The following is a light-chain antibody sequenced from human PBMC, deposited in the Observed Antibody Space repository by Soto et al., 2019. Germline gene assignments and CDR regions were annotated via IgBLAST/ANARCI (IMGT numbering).Light chain of an antibody. V-gene: IGKV1-39*01. CDR3: QQCFNTTWT. CDR2: AAS. CDR1: QSIGGY. J-gene: IGKJ1*01. Sequence: DIHMTQSPSSLSASVGHIFTITCRARQSIGGYLNWYQQKQGKAPNLLIYAASNLHSGAPSRLSGSGYGTHLTMTINSMQTEDFATYYCQQCFNTTWTFGQGTKVDIK.